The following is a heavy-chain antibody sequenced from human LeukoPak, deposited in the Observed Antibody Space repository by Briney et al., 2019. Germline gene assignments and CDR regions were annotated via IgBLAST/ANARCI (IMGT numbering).Heavy chain of an antibody. J-gene: IGHJ6*03. CDR3: AREGDTAMTAGYYYYMDV. D-gene: IGHD5-18*01. V-gene: IGHV3-30*04. Sequence: PGRSLRLSCAASGFTFSSYAMHWVRQAPGKGLEWVAVILYDGSNKYYADSVKGRFTISRDNSKNTLYLQMNSLRAEDTAVYYCAREGDTAMTAGYYYYMDVWGKGTTVTVSS. CDR1: GFTFSSYA. CDR2: ILYDGSNK.